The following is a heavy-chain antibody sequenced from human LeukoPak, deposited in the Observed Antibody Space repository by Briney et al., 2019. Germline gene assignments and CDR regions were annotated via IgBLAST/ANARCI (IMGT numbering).Heavy chain of an antibody. J-gene: IGHJ6*02. CDR3: AKDKGRYYDSSGYKVGMDV. Sequence: GGSLRLSCAASEFTFDDYAMHWVRQAPGKGLEWVSGISWNSGSIGYADSVKGRFTISRDNAKNSLYLQMNSLRAEDTALYYCAKDKGRYYDSSGYKVGMDVWGQGTTVTVSS. V-gene: IGHV3-9*01. CDR2: ISWNSGSI. D-gene: IGHD3-22*01. CDR1: EFTFDDYA.